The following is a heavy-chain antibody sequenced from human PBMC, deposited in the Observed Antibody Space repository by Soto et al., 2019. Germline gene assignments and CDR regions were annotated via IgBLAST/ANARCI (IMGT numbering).Heavy chain of an antibody. J-gene: IGHJ4*02. Sequence: QVQVVESGGGVVQPGRSLRLSCAASGFTFSRNGMHWVRQAPGKGLEWVARISYDGTNKYYADSVKGRFTISRDNSQKTLYLQISSLRTEDTAVYYCAREDDGRLGIAYWGQGTLVTASS. CDR3: AREDDGRLGIAY. V-gene: IGHV3-30*03. CDR1: GFTFSRNG. CDR2: ISYDGTNK. D-gene: IGHD2-8*01.